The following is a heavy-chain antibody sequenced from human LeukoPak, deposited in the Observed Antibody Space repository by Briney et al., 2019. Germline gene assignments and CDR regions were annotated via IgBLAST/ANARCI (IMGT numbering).Heavy chain of an antibody. Sequence: PGGSLRLSCAASGFTFSGYRMSWVRQAPGKGLEWVANIKQDGSEKYYVDSVKGRFTISRDNAKNSLYLQMNSLRAEDTAVYYCAREVALPYCSSTSCQLYDYWGQGTLVTVSS. CDR1: GFTFSGYR. D-gene: IGHD2-2*01. J-gene: IGHJ4*02. V-gene: IGHV3-7*01. CDR3: AREVALPYCSSTSCQLYDY. CDR2: IKQDGSEK.